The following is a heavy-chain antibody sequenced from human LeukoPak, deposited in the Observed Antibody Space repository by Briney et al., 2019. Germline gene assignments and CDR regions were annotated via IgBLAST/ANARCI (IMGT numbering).Heavy chain of an antibody. CDR2: INTNTGNP. CDR1: GYTFTSYA. D-gene: IGHD2-2*01. J-gene: IGHJ5*02. Sequence: ASVKVSCKASGYTFTSYAMNWVRQAPGQGLEWMGWINTNTGNPTYAQGFTGRFVFSLDTSVSTAYLQISSLKAEDTAVYYCARERRGYCSSTSCYATGVAFDPCGQGTLVTVSP. CDR3: ARERRGYCSSTSCYATGVAFDP. V-gene: IGHV7-4-1*02.